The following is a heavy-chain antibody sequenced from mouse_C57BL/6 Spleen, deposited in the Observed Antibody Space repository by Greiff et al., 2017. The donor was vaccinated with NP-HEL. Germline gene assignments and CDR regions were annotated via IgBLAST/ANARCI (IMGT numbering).Heavy chain of an antibody. Sequence: VKLQQPGAELVKPGASVKLSCKASGYTFTSYWMQWVKQRPGQGLEWIGEIDPSDSYTNYNQKFKGKATLTVDTSSSTAYMQLSSLTSEDSAVYYCARRYGSSFFWYFDVWGTGTTVTVSS. CDR1: GYTFTSYW. D-gene: IGHD1-1*01. CDR3: ARRYGSSFFWYFDV. CDR2: IDPSDSYT. V-gene: IGHV1-50*01. J-gene: IGHJ1*03.